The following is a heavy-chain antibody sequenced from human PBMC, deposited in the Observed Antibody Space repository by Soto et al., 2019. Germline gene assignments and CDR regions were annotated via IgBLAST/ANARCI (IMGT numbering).Heavy chain of an antibody. CDR1: GYSFAGYW. Sequence: GESLKISCKGSGYSFAGYWITWVRQKPGKGLEWMGRIDPSDSQTYYSPSFRGHVTISVTKSITTVFLQWSSLRASDTAVYYCARGLFGQQWLVGFDTWGQGTLVTVSS. CDR3: ARGLFGQQWLVGFDT. V-gene: IGHV5-10-1*01. CDR2: IDPSDSQT. J-gene: IGHJ4*02. D-gene: IGHD6-19*01.